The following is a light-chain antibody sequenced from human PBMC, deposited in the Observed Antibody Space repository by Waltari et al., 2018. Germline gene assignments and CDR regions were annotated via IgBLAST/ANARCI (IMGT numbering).Light chain of an antibody. CDR3: AVWDDSLSGRV. CDR2: RNK. CDR1: RSHLGNNY. V-gene: IGLV1-47*01. Sequence: QSVLTQPPSASGTPGRRVTLSSSGRRSHLGNNYVSWYPQLPGTAPKLLIYRNKQRPSGVPDRFSGSKSGTSASLAISGLRSEDEADYYCAVWDDSLSGRVFGGGTKVTVL. J-gene: IGLJ3*02.